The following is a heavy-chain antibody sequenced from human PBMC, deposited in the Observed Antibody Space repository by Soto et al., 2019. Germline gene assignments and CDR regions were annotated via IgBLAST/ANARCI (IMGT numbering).Heavy chain of an antibody. CDR2: IDPRNGGT. D-gene: IGHD5-18*01. CDR3: ARVLYRNVIHA. Sequence: QVQLVQSGSDVKKPGASFTVSCKASGYIFSDYYIHWVRQAPGQGLEWMGWIDPRNGGTKYAQKFQDRLTMTTDTSTSTAFLELGRLRLGDTAVFFCARVLYRNVIHAGGQGTLVTVSS. CDR1: GYIFSDYY. J-gene: IGHJ4*02. V-gene: IGHV1-2*02.